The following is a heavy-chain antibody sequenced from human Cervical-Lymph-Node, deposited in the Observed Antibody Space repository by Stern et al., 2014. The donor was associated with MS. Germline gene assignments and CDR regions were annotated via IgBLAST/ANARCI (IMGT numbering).Heavy chain of an antibody. J-gene: IGHJ6*02. D-gene: IGHD4-17*01. CDR3: ATPSTVIVGGMDV. CDR1: GGTFSSQA. V-gene: IGHV1-69*01. Sequence: VQLVESGAEVKKPGSSVKVSCKVSGGTFSSQAINWVRQAPGQGLERLGGIIPIFGTPNYAQKVQDRVTITADESTSTAYMDLSSLRSEDTAVYYCATPSTVIVGGMDVWGQGTTVTVSS. CDR2: IIPIFGTP.